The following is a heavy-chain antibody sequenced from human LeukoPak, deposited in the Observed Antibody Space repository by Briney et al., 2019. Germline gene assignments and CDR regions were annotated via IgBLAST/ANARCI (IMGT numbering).Heavy chain of an antibody. Sequence: SETLSLTCTVSGGSISNSNYYWGWIRQTPGKGLECIGSIFYSGRLYYNPSLKSRVTISVDTSKNQFSLKLSSVTAADTAVYYCARYYYGSGSYSRRWFDPWGQGTLVTVSS. CDR1: GGSISNSNYY. D-gene: IGHD3-10*01. V-gene: IGHV4-39*07. J-gene: IGHJ5*02. CDR3: ARYYYGSGSYSRRWFDP. CDR2: IFYSGRL.